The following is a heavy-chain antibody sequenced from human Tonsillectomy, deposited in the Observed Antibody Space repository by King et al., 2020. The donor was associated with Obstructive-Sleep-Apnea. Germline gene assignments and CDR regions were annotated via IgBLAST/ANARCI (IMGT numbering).Heavy chain of an antibody. CDR2: IYYSGST. Sequence: HVQLQESGPGLVKPSQTLSLTCTVSGGSISRGGYYWSWILHHPGKGLEWIGYIYYSGSTYYNPSLKSRVTISVDTSKNQFSLKLSSVTAADTAVYDCARDTGCSGGSCYCYWGQGTLVTVSS. CDR3: ARDTGCSGGSCYCY. CDR1: GGSISRGGYY. D-gene: IGHD2-15*01. V-gene: IGHV4-31*03. J-gene: IGHJ4*02.